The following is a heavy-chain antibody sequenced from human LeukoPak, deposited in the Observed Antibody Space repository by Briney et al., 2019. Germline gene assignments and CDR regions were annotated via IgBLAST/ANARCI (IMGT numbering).Heavy chain of an antibody. CDR3: AREVRGYYFDY. CDR1: GFIVSSNY. V-gene: IGHV3-53*01. Sequence: GGSLRLSCAASGFIVSSNYMSWVRQAPGKGLEWVSVISSGGNTYYADSVTGRFTISRDNSKNTVFLQMNSLSAEDTAVYCCAREVRGYYFDYWGQGTLVTVSS. CDR2: ISSGGNT. J-gene: IGHJ4*02. D-gene: IGHD3-22*01.